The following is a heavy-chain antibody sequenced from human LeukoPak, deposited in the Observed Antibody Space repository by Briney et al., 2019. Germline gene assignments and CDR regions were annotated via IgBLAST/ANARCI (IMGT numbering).Heavy chain of an antibody. CDR2: ISNSGAYV. J-gene: IGHJ4*02. D-gene: IGHD1-26*01. CDR1: GFTFSTYT. V-gene: IGHV3-21*01. CDR3: ARVGVDSGSYKGADY. Sequence: GGSLRLSCAASGFTFSTYTMNWVRQAPGKGLEWVSSISNSGAYVYYADSVQGRFTISRDNAKNSLYLQMNSLRSEDTAVYYCARVGVDSGSYKGADYWGRGTLVSVSS.